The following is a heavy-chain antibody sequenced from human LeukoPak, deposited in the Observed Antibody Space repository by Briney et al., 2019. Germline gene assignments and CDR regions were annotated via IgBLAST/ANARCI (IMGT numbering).Heavy chain of an antibody. Sequence: SETLSLTCTASGGSISSSSYYWGWIRQPPGKGLEWIGSIYYSGSTYYNPSLKSRVTISVDTSKNQFSLKLSSVTAADTAVYYCARYASGSYFDYWGQGTLVTVSS. CDR2: IYYSGST. J-gene: IGHJ4*02. CDR3: ARYASGSYFDY. CDR1: GGSISSSSYY. V-gene: IGHV4-39*01. D-gene: IGHD1-26*01.